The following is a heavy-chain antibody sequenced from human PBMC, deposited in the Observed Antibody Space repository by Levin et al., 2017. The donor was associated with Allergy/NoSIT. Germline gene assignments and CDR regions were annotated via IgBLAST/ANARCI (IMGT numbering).Heavy chain of an antibody. D-gene: IGHD6-19*01. V-gene: IGHV4-34*01. CDR2: INPTGST. J-gene: IGHJ6*03. Sequence: SETLSLTCAVYGGSFSDYCWSWIRQPPGKGLEWIGEINPTGSTSYNPSLKSRATISVDTSKNQFSLRLSSVTAADTAVYYCARTWGVRNSGGFYPAAVSRRKHKSYYYMDVWDKGSTVTVS. CDR3: ARTWGVRNSGGFYPAAVSRRKHKSYYYMDV. CDR1: GGSFSDYC.